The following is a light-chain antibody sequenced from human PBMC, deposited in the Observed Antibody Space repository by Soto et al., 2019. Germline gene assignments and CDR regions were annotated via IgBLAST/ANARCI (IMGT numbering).Light chain of an antibody. Sequence: GDRATITCRASQSISRGLAWYQQKSGKAPKLLIYRASSLETGVPSRFSGSGSETEFTFTISSLQPEDFATYYCQQFNTYSPTFGQGTKVDIK. CDR1: QSISRG. CDR3: QQFNTYSPT. CDR2: RAS. V-gene: IGKV1-5*03. J-gene: IGKJ1*01.